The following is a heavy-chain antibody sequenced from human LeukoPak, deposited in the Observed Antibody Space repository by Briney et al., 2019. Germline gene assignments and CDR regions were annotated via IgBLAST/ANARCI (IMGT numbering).Heavy chain of an antibody. CDR2: INSDGSST. D-gene: IGHD2-8*01. CDR1: EFTYSSSW. CDR3: APIGVEH. J-gene: IGHJ1*01. V-gene: IGHV3-74*01. Sequence: PGGSLTLSCVASEFTYSSSWMHWVRQAPGKGLVWVSRINSDGSSTTYADSVKGRFTISRDNAKNTLYMQMNSLRAEDTAVYSCAPIGVEHWGQGTLVTVSS.